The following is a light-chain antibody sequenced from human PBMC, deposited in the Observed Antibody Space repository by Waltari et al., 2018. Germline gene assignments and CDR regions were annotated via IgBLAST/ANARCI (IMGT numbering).Light chain of an antibody. Sequence: SYVLTQPPSVSVALGQTATITCGGNNIGNKVVNWYRQSPGQAPVLAVYFNSDRHSGIPAHLAGSNSGNTGTLTISRVEAGDEADYYCQVWESNIWVFGGGTKVTVL. J-gene: IGLJ3*02. CDR3: QVWESNIWV. CDR1: NIGNKV. CDR2: FNS. V-gene: IGLV3-21*02.